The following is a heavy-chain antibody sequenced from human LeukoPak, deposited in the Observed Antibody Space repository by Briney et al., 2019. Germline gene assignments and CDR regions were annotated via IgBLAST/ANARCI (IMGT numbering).Heavy chain of an antibody. CDR1: GFTFSSYW. Sequence: GGSLRLSCAASGFTFSSYWMHWVRQDPGKGLVWVSRINSDGNSTIYADSVKGRFTISRDNAKNTLYLQMNSLRAEDTAVYYCARDESSGWTPLFDYWGQGTLVTVSS. V-gene: IGHV3-74*01. CDR3: ARDESSGWTPLFDY. D-gene: IGHD6-19*01. CDR2: INSDGNST. J-gene: IGHJ4*02.